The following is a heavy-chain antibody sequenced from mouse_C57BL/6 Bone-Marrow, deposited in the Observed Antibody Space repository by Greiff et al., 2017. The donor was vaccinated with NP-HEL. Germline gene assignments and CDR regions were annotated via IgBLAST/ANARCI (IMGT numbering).Heavy chain of an antibody. CDR1: EYEFPSHD. CDR3: ARHGAKATAFDY. V-gene: IGHV5-2*03. Sequence: EVMLVESGGGLVQPGASLKLSCESTEYEFPSHDMSWVRQTPGQRLELVAAINPGGGSTYYPATLKSRFIISGDNTKKPLYLQISRLMSEDTAMDYCARHGAKATAFDYWGQGTTLTVSS. CDR2: INPGGGST. J-gene: IGHJ2*01. D-gene: IGHD3-3*01.